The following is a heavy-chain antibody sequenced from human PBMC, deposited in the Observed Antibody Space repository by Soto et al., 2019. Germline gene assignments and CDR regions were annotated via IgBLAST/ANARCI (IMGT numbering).Heavy chain of an antibody. CDR3: ARGGTYVWSEVGY. V-gene: IGHV3-74*01. Sequence: EVHLVESGGGLVQPGGSLRLSCAASGFTFSSHWMYWVRQAPGKGLVWVLPINSDGSITPYAGSVKGRFTITRDNAKNTLLLQMNRLRAEDTAVYYCARGGTYVWSEVGYWGQGTLVTVSS. CDR1: GFTFSSHW. CDR2: INSDGSIT. J-gene: IGHJ4*02. D-gene: IGHD1-1*01.